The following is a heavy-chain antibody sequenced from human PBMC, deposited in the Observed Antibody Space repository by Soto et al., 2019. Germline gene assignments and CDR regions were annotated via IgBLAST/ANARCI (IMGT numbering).Heavy chain of an antibody. J-gene: IGHJ4*02. D-gene: IGHD3-9*01. CDR1: GGSFSGYY. CDR2: INRSGST. Sequence: SSETLSLTCAVYGGSFSGYYWSWIRQPPGKGLEWIGEINRSGSTNYNPSLKSRVTISVDTSKNQFSLKLMSLSAADTAVYYCGRLEGLATISYYFDYWGQGALVTVSS. CDR3: GRLEGLATISYYFDY. V-gene: IGHV4-34*01.